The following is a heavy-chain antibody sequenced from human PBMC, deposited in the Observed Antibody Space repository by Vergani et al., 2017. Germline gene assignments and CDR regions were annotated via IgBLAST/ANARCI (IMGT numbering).Heavy chain of an antibody. CDR1: GFSLPTHGMR. CDR2: IDWDDDT. Sequence: QVTFKESGPALVKPTQTLTLTFTFSGFSLPTHGMRASSIRQPPGTALEWLARIDWDDDTYYRTSLRTRRTISKDTFKNQVALTRTNMDPVDTATYYCARTRSDRRGYYRDYWGQGALVTVSS. J-gene: IGHJ4*02. V-gene: IGHV2-70*04. CDR3: ARTRSDRRGYYRDY. D-gene: IGHD3-22*01.